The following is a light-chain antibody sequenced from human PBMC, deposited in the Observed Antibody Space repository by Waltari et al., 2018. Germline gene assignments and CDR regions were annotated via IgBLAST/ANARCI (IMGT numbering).Light chain of an antibody. J-gene: IGLJ3*02. V-gene: IGLV2-8*01. CDR3: SSYAGNNIWV. CDR2: EVT. Sequence: QSALTQPPSASGSLGQSVTIPCTGPNSYLGPWNFVPCHQQHPGKAPKIIIYEVTRRPSGVPDRFSGSKSGNTASLTVSGLQAEDEAYYYCSSYAGNNIWVFGGGTKVTVL. CDR1: NSYLGPWNF.